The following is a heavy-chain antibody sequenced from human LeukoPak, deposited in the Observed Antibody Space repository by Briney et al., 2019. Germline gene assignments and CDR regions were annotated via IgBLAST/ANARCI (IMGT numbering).Heavy chain of an antibody. V-gene: IGHV3-33*01. J-gene: IGHJ3*02. D-gene: IGHD6-19*01. CDR1: GFTFSSYG. Sequence: PGGSLRLSCAASGFTFSSYGMHWVRQAPGKGLEWVAVIWYDGSNKYYADSVKGRFTISRDNSKNTLYLQMNSLRAEDTAVYYCARESSGWRGDAFDIWGQGTMVTVSS. CDR2: IWYDGSNK. CDR3: ARESSGWRGDAFDI.